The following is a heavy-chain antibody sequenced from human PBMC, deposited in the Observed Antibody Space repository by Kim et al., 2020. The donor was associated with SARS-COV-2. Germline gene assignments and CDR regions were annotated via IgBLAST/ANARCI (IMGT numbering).Heavy chain of an antibody. V-gene: IGHV5-51*01. J-gene: IGHJ6*03. CDR2: IYPDDSDT. CDR3: ARHSTPTSALFYYYYMDV. CDR1: GYKFSSYW. Sequence: GESLKISCQSSGYKFSSYWIGWVRQLPGKGLEWMGIIYPDDSDTRYSPSFQGQVTFSVDKSLNAAYLQWTSLKASDTAIYYCARHSTPTSALFYYYYMDVWGKGTTVTVSS.